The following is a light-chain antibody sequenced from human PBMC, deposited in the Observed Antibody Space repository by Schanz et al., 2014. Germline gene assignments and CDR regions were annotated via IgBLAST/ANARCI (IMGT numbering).Light chain of an antibody. J-gene: IGKJ1*01. CDR2: GVS. Sequence: EIVLTQSPGTLSLSPGESATLSCRASQSLSNSHLAWYKQKSGQAPRLLIYGVSRRASGVPDRFTGSASGADFTLTISGLEPEDFAVYYCQQYAVLPRTFGQGTKVEVK. CDR3: QQYAVLPRT. CDR1: QSLSNSH. V-gene: IGKV3-20*01.